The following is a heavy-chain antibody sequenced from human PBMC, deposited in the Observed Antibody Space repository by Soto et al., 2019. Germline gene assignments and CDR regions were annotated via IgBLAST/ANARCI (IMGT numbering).Heavy chain of an antibody. V-gene: IGHV4-34*01. CDR3: ARGSTVTQLIFDY. CDR1: GGSFSGYY. Sequence: SETLSLTCAVYGGSFSGYYWSWIRQPPGKGLEWIGEINHSGSTNYNPSLKSRVTISVDTSKNQFSLKLSSVTAADTAVYYCARGSTVTQLIFDYWGQGTLVTVSS. CDR2: INHSGST. D-gene: IGHD4-17*01. J-gene: IGHJ4*02.